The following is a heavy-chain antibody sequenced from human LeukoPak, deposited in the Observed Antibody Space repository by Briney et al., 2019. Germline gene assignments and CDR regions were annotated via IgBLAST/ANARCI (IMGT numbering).Heavy chain of an antibody. J-gene: IGHJ5*02. Sequence: SETLSLTCTVSGGSISSSSYYWGWIRQPPGKGLEWIGSIYYSGSTYYNPSLKSRVTISVDTSKNQFSLKLSSVTAADTAVYYCARRGDGYNANWFGPWGQGTLVTVSS. D-gene: IGHD5-24*01. CDR3: ARRGDGYNANWFGP. V-gene: IGHV4-39*01. CDR1: GGSISSSSYY. CDR2: IYYSGST.